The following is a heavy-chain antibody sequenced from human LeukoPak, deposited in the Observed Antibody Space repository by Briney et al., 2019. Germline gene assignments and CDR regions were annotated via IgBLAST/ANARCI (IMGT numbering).Heavy chain of an antibody. CDR3: ARWGHWFDP. CDR1: GGSLSGYY. D-gene: IGHD3-16*01. Sequence: SETLSLTCAVYGGSLSGYYWSWIRQPPGKGLEWIGEINHSGSTNYNPSLKSRVTISVDTSKNQFSLKLSSVTAADTAVYYCARWGHWFDPWGQGTLVTVSS. CDR2: INHSGST. V-gene: IGHV4-34*01. J-gene: IGHJ5*02.